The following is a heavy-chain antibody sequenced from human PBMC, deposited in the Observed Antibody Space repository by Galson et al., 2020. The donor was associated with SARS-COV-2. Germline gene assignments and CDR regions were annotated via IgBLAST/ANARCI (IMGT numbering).Heavy chain of an antibody. V-gene: IGHV5-51*01. D-gene: IGHD6-19*01. CDR1: GYTFTRFW. J-gene: IGHJ4*02. CDR2: IYPGDSDT. CDR3: ARISIAVAGTGDLNNLDS. Sequence: GESLKISCKASGYTFTRFWIAWVRQMPGKGLEWMGIIYPGDSDTRYSPSFQGQVTFSADKSISTAYLQWSSLKASDTAMYYCARISIAVAGTGDLNNLDSWGQGTQVTVSS.